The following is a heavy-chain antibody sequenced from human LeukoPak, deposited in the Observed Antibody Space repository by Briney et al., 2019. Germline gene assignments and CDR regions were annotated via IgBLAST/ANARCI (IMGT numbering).Heavy chain of an antibody. Sequence: GGALRLSCAVSGFTFSDYYMSWIGQAPGRGLEGVSYISSSGTTKYYADSVKDRFTIFRDNAKNSLYLQMNSLRAEDTAVYYCARVQGGTYSNWDYWGQGTLVTVSS. D-gene: IGHD1-26*01. V-gene: IGHV3-11*04. CDR3: ARVQGGTYSNWDY. J-gene: IGHJ4*02. CDR1: GFTFSDYY. CDR2: ISSSGTTK.